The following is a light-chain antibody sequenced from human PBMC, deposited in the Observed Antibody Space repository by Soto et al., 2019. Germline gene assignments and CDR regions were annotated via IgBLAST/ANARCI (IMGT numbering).Light chain of an antibody. CDR3: GTWDSSLSDYV. Sequence: QSVLTQPPSVSAAPGQKVTISCSGSSSNIGNNYVSWYQQLPGTAPKLLIYDNNKRPSGIPDRFSGSKSGTSATLGITGLQTGDEADYYCGTWDSSLSDYVFGTGTKFTVL. CDR2: DNN. V-gene: IGLV1-51*01. CDR1: SSNIGNNY. J-gene: IGLJ1*01.